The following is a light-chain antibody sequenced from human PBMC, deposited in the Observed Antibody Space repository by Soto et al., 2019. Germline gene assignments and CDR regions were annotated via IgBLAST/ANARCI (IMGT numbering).Light chain of an antibody. CDR2: DAS. CDR1: QSISSW. V-gene: IGKV1-5*01. CDR3: QQYNSYSWT. Sequence: EIQMTQSPSTLSASVGDRSTITCLASQSISSWLAWYQQKPGKAPKLLIYDASSLESGVPSRFSGSGSGTEFTLTISSLQPDDFATYYCQQYNSYSWTFGQGTKVDIK. J-gene: IGKJ1*01.